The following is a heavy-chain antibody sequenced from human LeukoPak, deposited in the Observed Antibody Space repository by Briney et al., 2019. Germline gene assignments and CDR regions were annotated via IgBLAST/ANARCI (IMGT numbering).Heavy chain of an antibody. CDR3: ARFSQLAYSTDP. Sequence: ASVKVTCKASGYTFTSYDINRVRQPTGQGLEWMGWMNPNSGNTGYAQKFQGRVTMTRNTSISTDYMELSSLRSEDTAVYYCARFSQLAYSTDPWGQGTLVTVSS. CDR1: GYTFTSYD. CDR2: MNPNSGNT. V-gene: IGHV1-8*01. D-gene: IGHD6-13*01. J-gene: IGHJ5*02.